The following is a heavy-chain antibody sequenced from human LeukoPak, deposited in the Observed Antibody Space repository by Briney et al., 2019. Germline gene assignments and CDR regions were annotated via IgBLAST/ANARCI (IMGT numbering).Heavy chain of an antibody. J-gene: IGHJ4*02. CDR2: IWYDGSDK. V-gene: IGHV3-33*03. CDR1: GFTFSTYG. D-gene: IGHD1-1*01. CDR3: ATDSPETAAFDY. Sequence: GGSLRLSCAASGFTFSTYGMHWVRQAPGQGLEWVAIIWYDGSDKYYADSVKGRFTISRDNAKNSLYLQMDSLRAEDTAVYYCATDSPETAAFDYWGQGTLVTVSS.